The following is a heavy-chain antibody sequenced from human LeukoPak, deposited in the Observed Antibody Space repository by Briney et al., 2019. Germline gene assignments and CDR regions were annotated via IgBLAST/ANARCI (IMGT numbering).Heavy chain of an antibody. J-gene: IGHJ3*02. V-gene: IGHV5-51*01. CDR3: ARPMTGTTEAFDI. Sequence: GESLKISCKGSGYNFNSYWIGWVRQMPGKGLEWMGIIHPADSDTRYSPSFQGQVTISVDKSIGTAYLQWSSLKASDTAMYYCARPMTGTTEAFDIWGQGTMVTVSS. CDR1: GYNFNSYW. D-gene: IGHD1-7*01. CDR2: IHPADSDT.